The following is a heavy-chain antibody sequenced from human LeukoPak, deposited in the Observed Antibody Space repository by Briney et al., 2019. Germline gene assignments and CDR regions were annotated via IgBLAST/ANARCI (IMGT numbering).Heavy chain of an antibody. J-gene: IGHJ4*02. CDR3: ARLDRKWLLIAY. Sequence: SETLSLTCTVSGGSISSSSYYWGWIRQPPGKGLEWIGSIYYSGSTYYNPSLKSRVTISVDTSKNQFSLKLSSVTAADTAVYYCARLDRKWLLIAYWGQGTLVTVSS. D-gene: IGHD3-22*01. V-gene: IGHV4-39*01. CDR2: IYYSGST. CDR1: GGSISSSSYY.